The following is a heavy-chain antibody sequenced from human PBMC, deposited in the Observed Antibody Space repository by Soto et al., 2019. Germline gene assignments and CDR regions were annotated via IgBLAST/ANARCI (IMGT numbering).Heavy chain of an antibody. V-gene: IGHV3-33*01. CDR1: GFTFTNYG. CDR3: ARGRHIVATPILPFDY. D-gene: IGHD5-12*01. CDR2: IWYDGSNK. Sequence: PGGPLRLCNAAAGFTFTNYGMHWFRQAPGKGLEWVAVIWYDGSNKYYADSVKGRFTISRDNSKNTLYLQMNSLRAEDTAVYYCARGRHIVATPILPFDYWGQGTLVTVSS. J-gene: IGHJ4*02.